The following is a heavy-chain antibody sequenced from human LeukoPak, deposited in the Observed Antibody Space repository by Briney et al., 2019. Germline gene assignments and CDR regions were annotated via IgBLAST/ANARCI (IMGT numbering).Heavy chain of an antibody. CDR3: ASNSYNSANWFDP. D-gene: IGHD5-24*01. Sequence: GGSLRLSCAASGFTVSGHYMTWVRQAPGRGLEWVSVTYSGGSTSYADSVKGRFTISRDNSKNTLYLQMNSLRVEDTAVYYCASNSYNSANWFDPWGQGTLVTVSS. CDR2: TYSGGST. J-gene: IGHJ5*02. V-gene: IGHV3-53*01. CDR1: GFTVSGHY.